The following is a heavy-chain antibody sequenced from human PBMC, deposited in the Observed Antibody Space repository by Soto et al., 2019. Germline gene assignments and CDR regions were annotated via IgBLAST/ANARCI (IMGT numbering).Heavy chain of an antibody. V-gene: IGHV1-69*12. J-gene: IGHJ6*04. CDR1: GGTFSSYA. D-gene: IGHD3-10*01. CDR3: ACHYGGSWSSSRGGYYDYGMDV. Sequence: QVQLVQSGAEVKKPGSSVKVSCKASGGTFSSYAISWVRQAPGQGLEWMGGIIPIFGTADYAQKFQGRVTSTADESTSTAYMERGSLRSEDTAVYYCACHYGGSWSSSRGGYYDYGMDVWGKGTKVTVSS. CDR2: IIPIFGTA.